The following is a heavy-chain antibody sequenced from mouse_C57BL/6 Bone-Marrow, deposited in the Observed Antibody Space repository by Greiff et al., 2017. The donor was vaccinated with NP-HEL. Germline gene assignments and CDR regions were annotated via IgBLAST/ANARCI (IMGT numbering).Heavy chain of an antibody. CDR2: IRSKSNNYAT. D-gene: IGHD1-2*01. Sequence: EVHLVESGGGLVQPKGSLKLSCAASGFSLNTYAMNWVRQAPGKGLEWVARIRSKSNNYATYYADSVKDRFTISRDDSESMLYLQMNNLKTEDTAMYYCVRHGDGPWGQGTLVTVSA. J-gene: IGHJ3*01. CDR3: VRHGDGP. V-gene: IGHV10-1*01. CDR1: GFSLNTYA.